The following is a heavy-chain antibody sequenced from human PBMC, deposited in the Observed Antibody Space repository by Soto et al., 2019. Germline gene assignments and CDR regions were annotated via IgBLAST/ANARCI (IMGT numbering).Heavy chain of an antibody. CDR2: VWDDGSKK. CDR3: ARGREGVYGDYFRSYFDY. D-gene: IGHD4-17*01. J-gene: IGHJ4*02. Sequence: PGGSLRLSCAASGFKFVTSGMHWVRQAPGKGLECVAMVWDDGSKKQYSDSVKGRFIISRDNSNNTLYLQMSSLRAEDTAIYYCARGREGVYGDYFRSYFDYWGQGVRVTVSS. CDR1: GFKFVTSG. V-gene: IGHV3-33*08.